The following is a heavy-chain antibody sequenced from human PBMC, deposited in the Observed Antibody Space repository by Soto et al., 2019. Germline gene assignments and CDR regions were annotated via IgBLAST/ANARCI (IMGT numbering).Heavy chain of an antibody. CDR3: GREQLVTIYGMDV. D-gene: IGHD6-6*01. CDR1: GFTVSSNY. J-gene: IGHJ6*02. V-gene: IGHV3-53*01. Sequence: EVQLVESGGGLIQPGGSLRLSCAASGFTVSSNYMSWVRQAPGKGLEWVSVIYSGGSTYYADSVKGRFTISRDNSKNTLYLQMNSLRAEDTAVYYCGREQLVTIYGMDVWGQGTTVTVSS. CDR2: IYSGGST.